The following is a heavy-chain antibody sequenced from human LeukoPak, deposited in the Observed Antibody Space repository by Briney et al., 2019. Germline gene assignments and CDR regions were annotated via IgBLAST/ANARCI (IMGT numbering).Heavy chain of an antibody. CDR2: IYSGGST. CDR1: GFTVSSNY. D-gene: IGHD6-13*01. CDR3: ARAGTHTIYRMDV. V-gene: IGHV3-66*01. Sequence: GGSLRLSCAVSGFTVSSNYMSWVRQAPGKGLEWVSVIYSGGSTYYADSVKGRFTISRDNSKNTLYLQMNSLRAEDTAVYYCARAGTHTIYRMDVWGQGTTVTVS. J-gene: IGHJ6*02.